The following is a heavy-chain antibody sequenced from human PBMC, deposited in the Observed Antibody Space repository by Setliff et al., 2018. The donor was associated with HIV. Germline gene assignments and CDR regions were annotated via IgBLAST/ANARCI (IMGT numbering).Heavy chain of an antibody. D-gene: IGHD2-8*01. CDR2: ILYGGTT. J-gene: IGHJ3*02. CDR3: ARPTTGLGGGAAFDI. V-gene: IGHV4-39*01. Sequence: PSETLSLTCAVSGGSVDSRDYYWGWVRQPPGKGLEWIGNILYGGTTYYTPSLKSRVSISVDTSRNQFSLRLNSVTAADTAVYYCARPTTGLGGGAAFDIWGQGTMVTVS. CDR1: GGSVDSRDYY.